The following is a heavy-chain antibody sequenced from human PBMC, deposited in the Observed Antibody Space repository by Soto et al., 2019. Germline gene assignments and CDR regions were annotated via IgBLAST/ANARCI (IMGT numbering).Heavy chain of an antibody. CDR2: INPIFGTA. Sequence: QVQLVQSGAEVRKPGSSVKVSCKASGCTFSSYAISWVRQAPGQGLEWMGGINPIFGTANYAQKFQGRVTITADDSTSTAYMELSSLRSEDTAVYYCAACEWGSIWTYYYYGMDVWGQGTTVTVSS. CDR1: GCTFSSYA. CDR3: AACEWGSIWTYYYYGMDV. V-gene: IGHV1-69*01. J-gene: IGHJ6*02. D-gene: IGHD6-13*01.